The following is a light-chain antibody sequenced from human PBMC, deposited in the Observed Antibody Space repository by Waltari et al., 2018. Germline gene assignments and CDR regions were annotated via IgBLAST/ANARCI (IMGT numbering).Light chain of an antibody. CDR1: QSVSRD. Sequence: EIVMTQSPATLSVSPGEGATLSCRASQSVSRDLAWYQQKPGQAPRLLISGASTRATDIPGRFTGSGSGTDFTLTITSLQSGDVAVYYCQQYNDWHLTFGGGTKVEIK. V-gene: IGKV3-15*01. CDR2: GAS. CDR3: QQYNDWHLT. J-gene: IGKJ4*01.